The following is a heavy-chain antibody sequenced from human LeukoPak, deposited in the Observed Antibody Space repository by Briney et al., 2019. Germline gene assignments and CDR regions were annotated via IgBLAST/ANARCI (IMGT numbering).Heavy chain of an antibody. CDR1: GYTFTGYY. CDR3: ARDLSTHNYGILTGYDHGDY. D-gene: IGHD3-9*01. V-gene: IGHV1-2*02. Sequence: ASVKVSCKASGYTFTGYYMHWVRQAPGQGLEWMGWINPNSGGTNYAQKFQGRVTMTRDTSISTAYMELSRLRSDDTAVYYCARDLSTHNYGILTGYDHGDYWGQGTLVTVSS. J-gene: IGHJ4*02. CDR2: INPNSGGT.